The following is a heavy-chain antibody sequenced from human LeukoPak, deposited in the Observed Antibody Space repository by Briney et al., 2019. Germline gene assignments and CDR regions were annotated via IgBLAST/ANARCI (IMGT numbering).Heavy chain of an antibody. CDR1: GFTVSSNY. Sequence: PGGSLRLSCAASGFTVSSNYMSWVRQAPGKGLEWVSVIYSGGSTYYADSVKGRFTISRDNSKNTLYLQMNSLRAEDTAVYYCAKARRDFWSGIRGYFDYWGQGTLVTVSS. D-gene: IGHD3-3*01. CDR3: AKARRDFWSGIRGYFDY. CDR2: IYSGGST. J-gene: IGHJ4*02. V-gene: IGHV3-53*01.